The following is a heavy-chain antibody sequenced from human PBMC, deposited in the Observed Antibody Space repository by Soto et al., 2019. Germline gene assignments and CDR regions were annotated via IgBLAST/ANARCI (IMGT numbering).Heavy chain of an antibody. CDR3: ARHLAVAGWFDP. V-gene: IGHV4-39*01. CDR2: IYYSGST. J-gene: IGHJ5*02. CDR1: GGSISSSSYY. Sequence: QLQLQESGPGLVKPSETLSLTCTVSGGSISSSSYYWGWIRQPPGKGLEWIGSIYYSGSTYYNPSLKSRVTISVDTSTNQFSRKLSSVTAADTAVYYCARHLAVAGWFDPWGQGTLVTVSS. D-gene: IGHD6-19*01.